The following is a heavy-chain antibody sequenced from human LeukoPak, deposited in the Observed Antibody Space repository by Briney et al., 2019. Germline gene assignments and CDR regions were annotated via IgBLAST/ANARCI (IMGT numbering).Heavy chain of an antibody. Sequence: PGGSLRLSCTASGFTFSSYAMSWARQAPGKGLEWVSAISGSGGTTYYADSVKGRFTLYRDNSKNTLYLQMNSLRAEDTAVYYCAKMRGIQVWLSDFWGQGSLVTVSS. D-gene: IGHD5-18*01. CDR3: AKMRGIQVWLSDF. CDR1: GFTFSSYA. J-gene: IGHJ4*02. CDR2: ISGSGGTT. V-gene: IGHV3-23*01.